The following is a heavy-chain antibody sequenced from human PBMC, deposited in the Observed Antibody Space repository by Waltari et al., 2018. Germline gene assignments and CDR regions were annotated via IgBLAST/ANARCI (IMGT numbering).Heavy chain of an antibody. CDR2: IYYSGST. CDR1: GGPISSSSYY. D-gene: IGHD3-10*01. CDR3: ARHEGGWFGGPSFDY. V-gene: IGHV4-39*01. Sequence: QLQLQESGPGLVKPSETLSLTCTAPGGPISSSSYYWGWIRQPPGKGLEWIGSIYYSGSTYYNPSLKSRVTISVDTSKNQFSLKLSSVTAADTAVYYCARHEGGWFGGPSFDYWGQGTLVTVSS. J-gene: IGHJ4*02.